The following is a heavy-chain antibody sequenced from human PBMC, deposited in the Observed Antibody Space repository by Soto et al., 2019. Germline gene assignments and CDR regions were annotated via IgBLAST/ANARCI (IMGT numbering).Heavy chain of an antibody. CDR3: ARHFFTCAVGDSIVHTVPVSAF. V-gene: IGHV5-51*01. D-gene: IGHD1-26*01. J-gene: IGHJ6*03. CDR1: GYSFTSYW. CDR2: IYPGDSDT. Sequence: GESLKISCKVSGYSFTSYWIGCVRQMPGKGLEWMGIIYPGDSDTRYSPSFQGQVTISADKSISTAYLQWSSLKASATAMYYCARHFFTCAVGDSIVHTVPVSAFGVKGTTVPVS.